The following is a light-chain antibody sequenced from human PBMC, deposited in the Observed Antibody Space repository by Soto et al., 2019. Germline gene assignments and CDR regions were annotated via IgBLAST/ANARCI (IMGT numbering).Light chain of an antibody. CDR3: SSYTSSSTYV. CDR1: SSDVGGYNY. J-gene: IGLJ1*01. CDR2: EVS. V-gene: IGLV2-14*01. Sequence: QSVLTQPASVSGSPGQSITISCTGTSSDVGGYNYVSWYQQHPDKAPKLMIYEVSNRPSGVSNRFSGSKSGNTASLTISGLQAEDEADYYCSSYTSSSTYVFGNGTKVTV.